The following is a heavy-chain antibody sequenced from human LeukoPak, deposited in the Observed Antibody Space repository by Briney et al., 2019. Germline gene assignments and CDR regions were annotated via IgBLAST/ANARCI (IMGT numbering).Heavy chain of an antibody. J-gene: IGHJ4*02. Sequence: GGSLRLSCAASGFTFSDYYMSWIRQAPGKGLEWVSYISSSSSYTNYADSVKGRFTISRDNAKNSLYLQMSSLRAEDTAVYYCARVLGLRGNYFDYWGQGTLVTVSS. CDR2: ISSSSSYT. V-gene: IGHV3-11*06. CDR3: ARVLGLRGNYFDY. D-gene: IGHD5/OR15-5a*01. CDR1: GFTFSDYY.